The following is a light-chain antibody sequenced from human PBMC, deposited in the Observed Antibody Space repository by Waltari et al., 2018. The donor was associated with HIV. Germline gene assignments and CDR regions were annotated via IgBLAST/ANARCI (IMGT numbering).Light chain of an antibody. V-gene: IGLV3-21*02. CDR1: TPGSKT. J-gene: IGLJ1*01. CDR3: QIWDTNDLYI. CDR2: DNS. Sequence: LTQQPSLPLAPGETARLPCRGATPGSKTVNWYQQEPGQAPVLVVYDNSERPSGIPERFSGFNSDNTATLTITSVEAGDEADYFCQIWDTNDLYIFGPGTTVTVL.